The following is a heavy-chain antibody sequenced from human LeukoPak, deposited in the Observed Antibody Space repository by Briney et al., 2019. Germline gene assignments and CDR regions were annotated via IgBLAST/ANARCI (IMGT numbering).Heavy chain of an antibody. CDR3: AREVVVPNSWFDP. D-gene: IGHD2-15*01. J-gene: IGHJ5*02. CDR2: INSDGSST. Sequence: GGSLRLSCAASGFTFSNAWMSWVRQAPGKGLVWVSRINSDGSSTSYADSVKGRFTISRDNAKNTLYLQMNSLRAEDTAVYYCAREVVVPNSWFDPWGQGTLVTVSS. CDR1: GFTFSNAW. V-gene: IGHV3-74*01.